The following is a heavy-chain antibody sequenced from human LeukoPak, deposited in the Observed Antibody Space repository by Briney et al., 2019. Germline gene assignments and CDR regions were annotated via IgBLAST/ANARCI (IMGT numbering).Heavy chain of an antibody. Sequence: PSETLSLTCTVSGGSISSYYWSWIRQPPGKGLEWLGYIDFSGSTNSNPSLKSRVTISLDTSKNRFSLSLTSVTDADTAAYYCARNGGSYSFDYWGQGTLVTVSS. J-gene: IGHJ4*02. V-gene: IGHV4-59*01. CDR3: ARNGGSYSFDY. CDR2: IDFSGST. D-gene: IGHD1-26*01. CDR1: GGSISSYY.